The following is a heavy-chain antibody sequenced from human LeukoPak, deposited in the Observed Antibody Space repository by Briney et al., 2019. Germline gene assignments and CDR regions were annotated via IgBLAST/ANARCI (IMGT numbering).Heavy chain of an antibody. CDR2: ISSSSSYI. Sequence: GGSLRLSCAASGFTFSSYSMNWVRQAPGKGLEWVSSISSSSSYIYYADSVKGRFTISRDNAKNSLYLQMNSLRAEDTAVYYCARDFLDIVVVVAAMADNWLDPWGQGTLVTVSS. CDR1: GFTFSSYS. J-gene: IGHJ5*02. V-gene: IGHV3-21*01. CDR3: ARDFLDIVVVVAAMADNWLDP. D-gene: IGHD2-15*01.